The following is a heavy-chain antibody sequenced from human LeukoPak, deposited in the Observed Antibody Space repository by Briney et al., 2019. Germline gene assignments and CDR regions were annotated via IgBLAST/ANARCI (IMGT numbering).Heavy chain of an antibody. J-gene: IGHJ4*02. CDR3: AKDWAYSGWAYYFDY. V-gene: IGHV3-30*18. CDR2: ISYDGSNK. CDR1: GFTFGSYG. Sequence: GGSLRLSCATSGFTFGSYGMHWVRQAPGKGLEWVAVISYDGSNKYYADSVKGRFTISRDNSKNTLYLQMDSLRAEDTAVYYCAKDWAYSGWAYYFDYWGQGTLVTVSS. D-gene: IGHD5-12*01.